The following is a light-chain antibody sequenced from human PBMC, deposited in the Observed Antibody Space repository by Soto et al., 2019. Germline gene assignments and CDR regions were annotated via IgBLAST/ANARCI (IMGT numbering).Light chain of an antibody. CDR3: SSYTSSSTYVV. Sequence: QSALTQPASVSGSPGQSITISCTVTSSDVGGYNYVSWYQQHPGKAPKLMIYDVSNRPSGVSNRFSGSKSGNTASLTISGLQAEDEADYYCSSYTSSSTYVVFGGGTKL. J-gene: IGLJ2*01. V-gene: IGLV2-14*01. CDR1: SSDVGGYNY. CDR2: DVS.